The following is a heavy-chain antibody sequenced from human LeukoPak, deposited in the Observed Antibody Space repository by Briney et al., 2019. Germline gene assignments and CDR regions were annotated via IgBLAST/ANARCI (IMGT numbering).Heavy chain of an antibody. Sequence: GESLKISCKASGYSFTSYWIGWVRQMPGRGLEWVGIIYPGDSDTRYSPSFQGQVTISADKSITTAYLHWSSLKASDTAMYYCARPPVATAVDAFDIWGQGTMVTVSS. CDR1: GYSFTSYW. CDR3: ARPPVATAVDAFDI. V-gene: IGHV5-51*01. D-gene: IGHD5-12*01. CDR2: IYPGDSDT. J-gene: IGHJ3*02.